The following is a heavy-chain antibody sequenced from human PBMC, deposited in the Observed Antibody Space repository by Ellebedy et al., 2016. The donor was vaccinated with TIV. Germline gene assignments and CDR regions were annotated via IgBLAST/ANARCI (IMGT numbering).Heavy chain of an antibody. J-gene: IGHJ3*02. CDR1: GYTFSIYG. CDR3: AREGYCHGGSCYSGALDI. D-gene: IGHD2-15*01. Sequence: AASVKVSCKASGYTFSIYGFSWVRQAPGQGLEWMGWIRAYNGNTNYAQKLQGRVTMTTDTSTNTAYMELRSLRSDDTAVYYCAREGYCHGGSCYSGALDIWGQGTMVTVSS. CDR2: IRAYNGNT. V-gene: IGHV1-18*04.